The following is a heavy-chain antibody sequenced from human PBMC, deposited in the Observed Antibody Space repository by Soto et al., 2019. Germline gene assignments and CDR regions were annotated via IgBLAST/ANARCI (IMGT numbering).Heavy chain of an antibody. CDR2: IYWDDDK. J-gene: IGHJ5*02. V-gene: IGHV2-5*02. D-gene: IGHD6-19*01. Sequence: SGPTLVNPTQTLTLTCTFSGFSLSTSEVGVGWIRQPPGKALQWLALIYWDDDKRYSPSLKSRLTITKDTSKYQVVLTMTNMDPVDTATYYCAHAPGIAVTTNWFDPWGKGILVTVSS. CDR1: GFSLSTSEVG. CDR3: AHAPGIAVTTNWFDP.